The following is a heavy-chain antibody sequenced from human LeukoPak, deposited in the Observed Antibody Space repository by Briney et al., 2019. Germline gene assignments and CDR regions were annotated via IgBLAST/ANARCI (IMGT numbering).Heavy chain of an antibody. CDR2: MNPNSGNT. Sequence: ASVKVSCKASGYTFTSYDINWVRQATGQGLEWMGWMNPNSGNTGYAQKFQGRVTITRNTSISTAYMELSSLRSEDTAVYYCARARELLVGAIHYYYMDVWGKGTTITVSS. V-gene: IGHV1-8*03. D-gene: IGHD1-26*01. CDR3: ARARELLVGAIHYYYMDV. CDR1: GYTFTSYD. J-gene: IGHJ6*03.